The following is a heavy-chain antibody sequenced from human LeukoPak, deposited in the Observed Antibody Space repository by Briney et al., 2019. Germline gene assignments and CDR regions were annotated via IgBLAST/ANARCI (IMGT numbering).Heavy chain of an antibody. CDR3: ARDRTSTYYYDSSGSYYYCYYMDV. CDR1: GGSISSYY. CDR2: IYYSGST. V-gene: IGHV4-59*01. J-gene: IGHJ6*03. Sequence: QTSETLSLTCTVSGGSISSYYWSWIRQPPGKGLEWIGYIYYSGSTNYNPSLKSRVTISVDTSKNQFSLKLSSVTAADTAVFYCARDRTSTYYYDSSGSYYYCYYMDVWGKGTTVTVSS. D-gene: IGHD3-22*01.